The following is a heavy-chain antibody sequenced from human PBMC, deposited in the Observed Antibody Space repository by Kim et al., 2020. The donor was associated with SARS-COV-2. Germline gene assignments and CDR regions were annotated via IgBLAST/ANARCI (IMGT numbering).Heavy chain of an antibody. Sequence: GGSLRLSCTASGFTFGDYAMSWFRQAPGKGLEWVGFIRKKAYGGTTEYAASVKGRFTISRDDSKSIAYLQMNSLKTEDTAGYYCSRYDSGAFDIWGQGTVVTVSS. D-gene: IGHD3-10*01. CDR2: IRKKAYGGTT. CDR1: GFTFGDYA. J-gene: IGHJ3*02. V-gene: IGHV3-49*03. CDR3: SRYDSGAFDI.